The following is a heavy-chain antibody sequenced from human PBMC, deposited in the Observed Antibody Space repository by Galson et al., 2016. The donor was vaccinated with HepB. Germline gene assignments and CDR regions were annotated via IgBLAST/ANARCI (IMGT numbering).Heavy chain of an antibody. CDR2: IYYTGST. Sequence: SETLSLTCNVSGGSISSSVDYWGWIRQPPGKGLEWIGTIYYTGSTYCNPSLKSRLTISVDTSKNQFSLRLNSVTAADTAMYYCARLGGNALRYFDLWGRGTLVTVSS. D-gene: IGHD4-23*01. CDR1: GGSISSSVDY. CDR3: ARLGGNALRYFDL. J-gene: IGHJ2*01. V-gene: IGHV4-39*01.